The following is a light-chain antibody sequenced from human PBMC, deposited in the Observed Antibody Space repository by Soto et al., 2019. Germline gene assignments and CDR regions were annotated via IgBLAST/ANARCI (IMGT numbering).Light chain of an antibody. CDR1: QSVSNN. J-gene: IGKJ4*01. CDR3: QQYNNWPLT. CDR2: GAS. V-gene: IGKV3-15*01. Sequence: EIVMTQSPATLSVSPGERATLSCRASQSVSNNLAWYQQKPGQAPRLLIYGASTGATGIPTRLSGSGSGTEFTLTISSLQSEDFAVYYCQQYNNWPLTFGGGTKVDIK.